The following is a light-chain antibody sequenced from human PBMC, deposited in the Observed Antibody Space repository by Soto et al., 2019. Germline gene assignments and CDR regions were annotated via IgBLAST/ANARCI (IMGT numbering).Light chain of an antibody. V-gene: IGKV3-15*01. CDR1: QNILSN. CDR3: QQRSNWPWT. Sequence: IVMTQSPATLSVSPGERATLSCRASQNILSNLAWYQQKPGQAPRLLIYGASTRATGIPARFSGSGSGTEFTLTISSLEPEDFAVYYCQQRSNWPWTFGQGTKVDI. J-gene: IGKJ1*01. CDR2: GAS.